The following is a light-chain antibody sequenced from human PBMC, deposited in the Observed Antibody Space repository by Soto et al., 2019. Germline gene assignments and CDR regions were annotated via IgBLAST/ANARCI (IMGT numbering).Light chain of an antibody. CDR3: QVWASTAEFFV. Sequence: SYELTQPPSVSVAPGQTARITCGGDKLGSKIVHWYKQRPGQAPVAVVFDATDRPSGIPDRFSASRSGDTATLTISRVDAGDEADYLCQVWASTAEFFVFGSGTKVNVL. CDR2: DAT. V-gene: IGLV3-21*02. J-gene: IGLJ1*01. CDR1: KLGSKI.